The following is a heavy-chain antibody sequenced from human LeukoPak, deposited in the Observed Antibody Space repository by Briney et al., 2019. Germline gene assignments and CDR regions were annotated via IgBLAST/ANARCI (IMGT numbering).Heavy chain of an antibody. Sequence: SETLSLTCTVSGCSIGSYYWSWIRQPPGKGLECIGYIYHSGTTNYNPSLKSRVTISADTSKNQFSLKLTSVTAADTTIYYCARQRDYADYLDAFDVWGQGTMVTVSS. CDR1: GCSIGSYY. V-gene: IGHV4-59*08. D-gene: IGHD4-17*01. J-gene: IGHJ3*01. CDR2: IYHSGTT. CDR3: ARQRDYADYLDAFDV.